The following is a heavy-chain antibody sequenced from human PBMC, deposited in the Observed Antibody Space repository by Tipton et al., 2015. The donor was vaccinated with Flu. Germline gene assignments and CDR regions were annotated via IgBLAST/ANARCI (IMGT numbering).Heavy chain of an antibody. V-gene: IGHV1-2*02. Sequence: QSGAEVKMPGASVKVSCKTSGYTFTDYHMHWVRLAPGQGLEWMGWVNPRTGETNYAPELQGRVTMTRDTSISTVYVEVSRLRYDDTAVYFCARVEVPLVSWLAPWGQGTQVTVSS. CDR3: ARVEVPLVSWLAP. D-gene: IGHD3-3*01. CDR1: GYTFTDYH. CDR2: VNPRTGET. J-gene: IGHJ5*02.